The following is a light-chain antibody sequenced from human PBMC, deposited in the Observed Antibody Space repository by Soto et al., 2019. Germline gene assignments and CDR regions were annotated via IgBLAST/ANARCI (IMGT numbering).Light chain of an antibody. CDR3: QQHENWPLT. J-gene: IGKJ4*01. CDR1: ESVSS. CDR2: GAS. V-gene: IGKV3-15*01. Sequence: ETLMTRSPGTLSVSPGEGATLSCRASESVSSLAWYQQKPGQAPRLLIYGASTRATGIPARFSGSGSGTEFTLTISSLQSEDFAVYYCQQHENWPLTFGGGTKVEIK.